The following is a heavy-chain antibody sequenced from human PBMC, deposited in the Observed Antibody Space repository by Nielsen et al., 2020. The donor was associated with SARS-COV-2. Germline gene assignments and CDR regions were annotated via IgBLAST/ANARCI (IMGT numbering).Heavy chain of an antibody. V-gene: IGHV3-30*18. CDR3: AKGNSRLSWFGELALYYYYYGMDV. CDR1: GFPFSSYG. J-gene: IGHJ6*02. Sequence: GGSLRLSCAASGFPFSSYGMHWVRQAPGKGLEWVASISYDGSNKFYADSLKGRFTISRDDSKNTLYLEMNSLRVEDTARYYCAKGNSRLSWFGELALYYYYYGMDVWGQGTTVTVSS. CDR2: ISYDGSNK. D-gene: IGHD3-10*01.